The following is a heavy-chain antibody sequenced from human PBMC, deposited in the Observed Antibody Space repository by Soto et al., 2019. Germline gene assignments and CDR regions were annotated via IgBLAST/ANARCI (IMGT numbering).Heavy chain of an antibody. Sequence: QVQLVQSGAEVKKPGSSVKVSCKASGGTFSSYAISWVRQAPGQGLEWMGGIIPIFGTANYAQKFQGRVTITADESTSTAYMELSSLRSEDTAVYYCARGGGRFGELLLVSSYYYYYGMDVWGQGTTVTVSS. CDR2: IIPIFGTA. J-gene: IGHJ6*02. D-gene: IGHD3-10*01. CDR1: GGTFSSYA. CDR3: ARGGGRFGELLLVSSYYYYYGMDV. V-gene: IGHV1-69*01.